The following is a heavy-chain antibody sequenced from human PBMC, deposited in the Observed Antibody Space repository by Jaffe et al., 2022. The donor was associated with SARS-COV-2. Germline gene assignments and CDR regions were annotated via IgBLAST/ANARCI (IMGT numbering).Heavy chain of an antibody. V-gene: IGHV3-64*01. Sequence: EVQLVESGGGLVQPGGSLRLSCEASGFTFSSYVMHWVRQAPGRGLECVSAIDGHGGSTFYGNSVMGRFTISRDNSKSTLYLQMGSLRSEDTAVYYCVRWPQERGGDVWGQGTTVTVSS. CDR3: VRWPQERGGDV. CDR1: GFTFSSYV. CDR2: IDGHGGST. J-gene: IGHJ6*02.